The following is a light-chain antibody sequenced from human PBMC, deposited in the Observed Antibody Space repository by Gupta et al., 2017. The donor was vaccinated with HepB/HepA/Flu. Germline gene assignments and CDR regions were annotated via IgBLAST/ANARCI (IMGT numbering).Light chain of an antibody. V-gene: IGLV2-14*01. CDR3: SSYTSSSTFV. CDR2: DVS. CDR1: SSDVGGYNY. Sequence: QSALPQPASVSGPPGSPIPTPCTGTSSDVGGYNYVSWYQQPQGKAPNLMFYDVSNRPSGVTNRFSGSKSGNTASLTISGLQAEDEADYYCSSYTSSSTFVFGTGTKVTVL. J-gene: IGLJ1*01.